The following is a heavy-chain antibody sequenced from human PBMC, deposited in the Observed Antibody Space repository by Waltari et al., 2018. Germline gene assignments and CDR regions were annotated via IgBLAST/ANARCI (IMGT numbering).Heavy chain of an antibody. CDR1: GFTFSRYW. CDR3: ARDFEYTGSYGAFDM. J-gene: IGHJ3*02. Sequence: VQLVESGGGLVQPGGSLRLSCGASGFTFSRYWMSWVRQAPGKGRGWVANINQDGSDKDDVESVKGRFTISRDNAKDSLYLQMNGLRAEDTAIYYCARDFEYTGSYGAFDMWGQGTMVTVSS. D-gene: IGHD1-26*01. V-gene: IGHV3-7*01. CDR2: INQDGSDK.